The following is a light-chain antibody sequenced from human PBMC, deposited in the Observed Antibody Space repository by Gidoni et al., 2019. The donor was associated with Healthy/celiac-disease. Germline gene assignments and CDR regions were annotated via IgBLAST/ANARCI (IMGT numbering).Light chain of an antibody. CDR1: QDISNY. J-gene: IGKJ1*01. Sequence: DIQMTQSPSSLSAPVGDRVTITCQASQDISNYLNWYQQKPVKAPKLLIYDASNLETGVPSRFSGSGSGTDFTFTISSLQPEAIATYYCQQYDNLPRTFGQGTKVEIK. V-gene: IGKV1-33*01. CDR2: DAS. CDR3: QQYDNLPRT.